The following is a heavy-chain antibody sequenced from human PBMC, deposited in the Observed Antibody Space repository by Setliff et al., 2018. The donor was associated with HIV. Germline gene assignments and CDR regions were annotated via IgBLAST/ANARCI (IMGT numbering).Heavy chain of an antibody. CDR3: ATGLLWFGELLYGTY. J-gene: IGHJ4*02. D-gene: IGHD3-10*01. Sequence: ASVKVSCKASGYNVTVSAINWVRQAPGQALEWLGWINTKTGNPTYAQGLTGQFVFSLDTSVSTAYLQISSLKAEDTAVYYCATGLLWFGELLYGTYWGQGTLVTVSS. V-gene: IGHV7-4-1*02. CDR2: INTKTGNP. CDR1: GYNVTVSA.